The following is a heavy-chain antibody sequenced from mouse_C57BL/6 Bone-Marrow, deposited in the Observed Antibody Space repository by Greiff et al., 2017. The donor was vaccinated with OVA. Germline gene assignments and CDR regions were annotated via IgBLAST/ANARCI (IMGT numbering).Heavy chain of an antibody. J-gene: IGHJ2*01. CDR2: IDPENGDT. D-gene: IGHD1-1*01. CDR3: TNYCGSSDY. CDR1: GFNIKDDY. V-gene: IGHV14-4*01. Sequence: VQLKESGAELVRPGASVKLSCTASGFNIKDDYMHWVKQRPEQGLEWIGWIDPENGDTEYASKFQGKATITADTSSNTAYLQLSSLTSEDTAVYYCTNYCGSSDYWGQGTTLTVSS.